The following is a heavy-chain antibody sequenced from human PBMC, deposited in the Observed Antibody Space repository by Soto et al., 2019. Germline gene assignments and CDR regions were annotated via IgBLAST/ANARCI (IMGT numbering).Heavy chain of an antibody. J-gene: IGHJ3*01. V-gene: IGHV3-30*03. Sequence: QEQLVESGGGVVQPGRSLRISCAATGFSFSNYGMHWVRQAPGGGLEWVALMSYDGRYEYYADSVKGRFTVSRDNSKNTLYLQKKSLRVDDTAVYYCARLIDRVSDGFDLWGQGTVVTVSS. CDR2: MSYDGRYE. D-gene: IGHD3-22*01. CDR1: GFSFSNYG. CDR3: ARLIDRVSDGFDL.